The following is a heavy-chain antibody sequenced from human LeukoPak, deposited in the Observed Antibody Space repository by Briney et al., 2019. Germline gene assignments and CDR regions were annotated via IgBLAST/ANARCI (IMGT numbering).Heavy chain of an antibody. CDR2: IYYSGST. CDR1: GGSISSNSYY. V-gene: IGHV4-39*01. J-gene: IGHJ4*02. Sequence: SETLSLTCSVPGGSISSNSYYWGWIRQPPGKGLEWIGNIYYSGSTYYNPSLKSRVTISVDTSKNQFSLKMRSVAASDTAVYYCARLKGHHFTDWGQGILVTVSS. D-gene: IGHD2/OR15-2a*01. CDR3: ARLKGHHFTD.